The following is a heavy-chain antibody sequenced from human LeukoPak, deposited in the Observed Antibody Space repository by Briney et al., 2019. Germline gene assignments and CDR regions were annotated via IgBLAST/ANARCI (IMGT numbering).Heavy chain of an antibody. CDR1: GFTFSSYS. D-gene: IGHD1-26*01. CDR2: ISSSSSTI. CDR3: ARAWYSWGYYFDY. V-gene: IGHV3-48*02. Sequence: GGSLRLSCAASGFTFSSYSMNWVRQAPGKGREWVSYISSSSSTIFYADSVKGRFTISRDNAKNSLYLQMHSLRDEDTAVYYCARAWYSWGYYFDYWGQGTLVTVSS. J-gene: IGHJ4*02.